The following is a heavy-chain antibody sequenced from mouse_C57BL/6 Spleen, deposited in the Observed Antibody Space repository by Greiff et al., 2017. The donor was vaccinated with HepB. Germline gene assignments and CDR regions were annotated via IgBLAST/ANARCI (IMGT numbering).Heavy chain of an antibody. Sequence: DVKLVESGGDLVKPGGSLKLSCAASGFTFSSYGMSWVRQTPDKRLEWVATISSGGSYTYYPDSVKGRFTISRDNAKNTLYLQMSSLKSEDTAMYYCARQGYYYGSSYYFDYWGQGTTLTVSS. CDR3: ARQGYYYGSSYYFDY. V-gene: IGHV5-6*02. D-gene: IGHD1-1*01. J-gene: IGHJ2*01. CDR1: GFTFSSYG. CDR2: ISSGGSYT.